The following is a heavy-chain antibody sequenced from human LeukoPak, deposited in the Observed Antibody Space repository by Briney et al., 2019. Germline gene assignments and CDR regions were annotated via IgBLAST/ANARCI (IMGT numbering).Heavy chain of an antibody. CDR2: MNPNSGNT. V-gene: IGHV1-8*01. Sequence: GASVKVSCKASGYTFTSYDINWVRQATGRGLEWMGWMNPNSGNTGYAQKFQGRVTMTRNTSISTAYMELSSLRSEDTAVYYCARARRATVNGGFDYWGQGTLVTVSS. CDR3: ARARRATVNGGFDY. J-gene: IGHJ4*02. CDR1: GYTFTSYD. D-gene: IGHD4-17*01.